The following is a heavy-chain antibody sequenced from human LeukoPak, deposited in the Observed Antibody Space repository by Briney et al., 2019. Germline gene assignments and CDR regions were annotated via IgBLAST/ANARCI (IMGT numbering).Heavy chain of an antibody. D-gene: IGHD6-13*01. CDR2: IYYSGST. V-gene: IGHV4-39*07. CDR3: ARDWVSSSWYLGWFDP. CDR1: GGSINSRNNY. Sequence: SETLSLTCTVSGGSINSRNNYWGWIRQPPGKGLEWIGSIYYSGSTYYNPSLKSRVTISVDTSKNQFSLKLSSVTAADTAVYYCARDWVSSSWYLGWFDPWGQGTLVTVSS. J-gene: IGHJ5*02.